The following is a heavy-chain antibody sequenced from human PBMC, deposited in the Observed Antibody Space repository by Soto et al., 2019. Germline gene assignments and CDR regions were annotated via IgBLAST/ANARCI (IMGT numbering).Heavy chain of an antibody. CDR1: GFTVSNNY. V-gene: IGHV3-53*01. CDR3: ATQPGGGGY. D-gene: IGHD3-10*01. J-gene: IGHJ4*02. Sequence: EVQLVESGGGLIQPGGSLRLSCAVSGFTVSNNYMSWVRQAPGKGLEGVSVIYSGGYTAYGDSVKGRFTISRDNSKNTLFPKMKALRPHSTPVFYGATQPGGGGYWGQGTLVTVSS. CDR2: IYSGGYT.